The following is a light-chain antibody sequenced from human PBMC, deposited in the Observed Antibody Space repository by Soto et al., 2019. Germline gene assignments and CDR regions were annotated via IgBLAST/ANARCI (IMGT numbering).Light chain of an antibody. Sequence: EIVLTQSPGTLSLSPGERATLSCRASQSVTSSYLAWYQQKPGQAPRLLISGASSRATGIPDRFSGSGSGTDFTLTISRLEPEDFAVEYCQQYSTSRLTFGGGTKVEIK. CDR3: QQYSTSRLT. CDR1: QSVTSSY. V-gene: IGKV3-20*01. J-gene: IGKJ4*01. CDR2: GAS.